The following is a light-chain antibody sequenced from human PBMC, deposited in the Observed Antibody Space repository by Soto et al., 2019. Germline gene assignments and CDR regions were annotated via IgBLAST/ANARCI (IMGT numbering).Light chain of an antibody. V-gene: IGKV1-5*01. CDR1: QSISYW. J-gene: IGKJ1*01. CDR3: LQHTYIWS. Sequence: DIQMTQSPSTLSASVGDRVTITCRASQSISYWLAWYQQKPGTAPKLLIYDASSLESGVSSRFSGSGSGTEFILTITNLQPEDFATYYCLQHTYIWSFGQGTKVDNK. CDR2: DAS.